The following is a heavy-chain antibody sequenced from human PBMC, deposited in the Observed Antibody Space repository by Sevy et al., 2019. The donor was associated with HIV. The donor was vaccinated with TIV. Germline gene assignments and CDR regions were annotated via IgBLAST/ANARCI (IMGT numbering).Heavy chain of an antibody. CDR3: AREGCTRPHDY. CDR2: FSFGCGQI. Sequence: GGSLRLSCAASGFPFSKYSMSWIRQTPGKGLEWVATFSFGCGQINYADSVKGRFTISRDDSRNTFYLLMNSLRSDDTAIYYCAREGCTRPHDYWGQGTVVTVS. CDR1: GFPFSKYS. D-gene: IGHD2-8*01. J-gene: IGHJ4*02. V-gene: IGHV3-21*04.